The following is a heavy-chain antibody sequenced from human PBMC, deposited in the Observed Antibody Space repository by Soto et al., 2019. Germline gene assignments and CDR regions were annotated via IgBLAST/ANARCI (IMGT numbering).Heavy chain of an antibody. CDR3: ARGGWRQIDY. D-gene: IGHD3-3*01. Sequence: QVQLQESGPGLVKPSETLSLTCSVSGGSIGSYYWSWIRQPPGKGLEWIGYIYYSGSTNYNPSLKSRVTISVDTSKNQFSLKLSSVTAADTAVYNCARGGWRQIDYWGQGTLVTVSS. CDR1: GGSIGSYY. V-gene: IGHV4-59*08. J-gene: IGHJ4*02. CDR2: IYYSGST.